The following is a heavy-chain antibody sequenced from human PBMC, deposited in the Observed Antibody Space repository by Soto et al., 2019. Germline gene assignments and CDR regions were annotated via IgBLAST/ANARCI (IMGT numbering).Heavy chain of an antibody. V-gene: IGHV4-34*01. CDR1: GGSFSGYY. CDR2: INHSGST. J-gene: IGHJ4*02. CDR3: ARATSIVGATTYFDY. D-gene: IGHD1-26*01. Sequence: SETLSLTCAVYGGSFSGYYWSWIRQPPGKGLEWIGEINHSGSTNYNPSLKSRVTISVDKSKNQFSLKLSSVTAADTAVYYCARATSIVGATTYFDYWGQGTLVTVSS.